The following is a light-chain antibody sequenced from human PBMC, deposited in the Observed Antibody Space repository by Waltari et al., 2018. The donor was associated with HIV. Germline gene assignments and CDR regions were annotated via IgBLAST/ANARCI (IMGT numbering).Light chain of an antibody. Sequence: QSVLTQPPSVSADPGQKVTISCFGRNSNIGNNYVSWYQQIPGTAPKLLIYDNNKRPSGIPDRFSGSKSDTSATLGITGLQTGDEADYRCGTWDSSLSAVVFGGGTKLTVL. J-gene: IGLJ3*02. CDR1: NSNIGNNY. CDR2: DNN. V-gene: IGLV1-51*01. CDR3: GTWDSSLSAVV.